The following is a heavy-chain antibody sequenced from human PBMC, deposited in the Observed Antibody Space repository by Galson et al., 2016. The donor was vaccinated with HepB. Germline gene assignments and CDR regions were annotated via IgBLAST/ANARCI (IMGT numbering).Heavy chain of an antibody. Sequence: SLRLSCAASGFPFTTSALNWVRQAPGKGLEWVANIKQDGTEKYYMDSVKGRFTISRDNAKNSLYLQMNSLRADDAAVYYCARDRGYSGWSYFDYWGQGTLVTVSS. CDR2: IKQDGTEK. CDR3: ARDRGYSGWSYFDY. V-gene: IGHV3-7*03. CDR1: GFPFTTSA. D-gene: IGHD6-19*01. J-gene: IGHJ4*02.